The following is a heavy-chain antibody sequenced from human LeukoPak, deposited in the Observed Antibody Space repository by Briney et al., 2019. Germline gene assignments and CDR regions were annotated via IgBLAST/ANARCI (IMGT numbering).Heavy chain of an antibody. Sequence: GASVTVSCKASGYTFTSNYIHWVRQAPGQGLEWMGMICPRDGSTSYAQKFQGRVTVTRDTSTSTVHMELSGLRSEDTAVYYCARDQEGFDYWGQGTLVTVSS. V-gene: IGHV1-46*01. J-gene: IGHJ4*02. CDR3: ARDQEGFDY. CDR2: ICPRDGST. CDR1: GYTFTSNY.